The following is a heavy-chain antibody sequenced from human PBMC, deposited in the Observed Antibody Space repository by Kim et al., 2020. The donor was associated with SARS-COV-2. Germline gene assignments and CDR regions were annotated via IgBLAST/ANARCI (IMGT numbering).Heavy chain of an antibody. J-gene: IGHJ5*02. D-gene: IGHD3-9*01. Sequence: ASVKVSCKASGYSFTKYDINWVRQATGQGLEWMGWMNPNSGNTGHAQKFQGRVTMTSDPSIATAYLELSGLRSEDTALYFCVRGPLDDYNLVTCYYFSDP. CDR2: MNPNSGNT. V-gene: IGHV1-8*01. CDR1: GYSFTKYD. CDR3: VRGPLDDYNLVTCYYFSDP.